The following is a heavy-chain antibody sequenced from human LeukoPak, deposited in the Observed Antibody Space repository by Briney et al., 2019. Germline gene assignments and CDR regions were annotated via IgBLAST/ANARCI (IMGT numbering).Heavy chain of an antibody. J-gene: IGHJ3*02. CDR3: ARDSPYSSSHQDAFDI. CDR2: INSDGSST. CDR1: GFTFSSSW. Sequence: PGGSLRLSCAASGFTFSSSWMHWVRQAPGKGLVWVSRINSDGSSTRYAESVKGRFTISRDNAKNTLYLQMNSLRAEDTAVYYCARDSPYSSSHQDAFDIWGQGTMVTVSS. D-gene: IGHD6-6*01. V-gene: IGHV3-74*01.